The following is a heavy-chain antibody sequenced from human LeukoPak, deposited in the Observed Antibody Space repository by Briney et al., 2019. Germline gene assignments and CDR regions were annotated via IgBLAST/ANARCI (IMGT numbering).Heavy chain of an antibody. CDR2: INPSGGST. CDR1: GSTFTIYY. D-gene: IGHD3-10*01. J-gene: IGHJ4*02. V-gene: IGHV1-46*01. Sequence: GASVKVSCKASGSTFTIYYIHWVRQAPGQGLEWMGIINPSGGSTSYAQKFQGRVTMTRDTSTSTVYMELSSLRSEDTAMYYCARAGIFDYWGQGTLVTVSS. CDR3: ARAGIFDY.